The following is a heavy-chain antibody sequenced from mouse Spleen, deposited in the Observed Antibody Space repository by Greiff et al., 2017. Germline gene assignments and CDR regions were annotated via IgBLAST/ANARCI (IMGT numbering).Heavy chain of an antibody. V-gene: IGHV1-50*01. CDR2: IDPSDSYT. CDR1: GYTFTSYW. J-gene: IGHJ4*01. Sequence: VQLQQPGAELVKPGASVKLSCKASGYTFTSYWMQWVKQRPGQGLEWIGEIDPSDSYTNYNQKFKGKATLTVDTSSSTAYMQLSSLTSEDSAVYYCARNYLDYWGQGTSVTVSS. CDR3: ARNYLDY. D-gene: IGHD1-1*02.